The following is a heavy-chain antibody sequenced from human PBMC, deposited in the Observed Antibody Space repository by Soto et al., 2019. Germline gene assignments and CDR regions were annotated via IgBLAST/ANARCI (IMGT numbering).Heavy chain of an antibody. CDR1: GVSISSGKW. D-gene: IGHD3-22*01. CDR2: IFHTGNT. CDR3: ARNLFDSRGYPPEV. J-gene: IGHJ4*02. V-gene: IGHV4-4*02. Sequence: QVQLQESGPGLVKPSGTLSLTCTISGVSISSGKWWSWVRQPPGEGLEWIGEIFHTGNTDYKLSLKSRVSILVDKSKNQFSLNLDSVTAADTAVYYCARNLFDSRGYPPEVWGQGILVTVSS.